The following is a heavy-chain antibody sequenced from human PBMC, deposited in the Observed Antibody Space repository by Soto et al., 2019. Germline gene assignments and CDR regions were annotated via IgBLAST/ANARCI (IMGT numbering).Heavy chain of an antibody. CDR3: ARDLNPQYYDFWSGLDY. D-gene: IGHD3-3*01. CDR1: VFTFSSYA. CDR2: ISYDGSNK. J-gene: IGHJ4*02. V-gene: IGHV3-30-3*01. Sequence: GALRLSCAASVFTFSSYAMHWVREAPGKGLEWVAVISYDGSNKYYADSVKGRFTISRDNSKNTLYLQMNSLRAEDTAVYYCARDLNPQYYDFWSGLDYWGQGTLVTVSS.